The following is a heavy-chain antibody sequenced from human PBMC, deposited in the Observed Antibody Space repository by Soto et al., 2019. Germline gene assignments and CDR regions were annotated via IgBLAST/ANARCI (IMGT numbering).Heavy chain of an antibody. CDR3: ARCLPVVGADY. D-gene: IGHD2-15*01. J-gene: IGHJ4*02. CDR2: ISAYNGTT. V-gene: IGHV1-18*04. Sequence: QVQLVQSGAEVKKPGASVKVSCKASGYTFTSYGISWGRQAPGQGLEWIGWISAYNGTTNYAQKLQGRVTMTTDTPTSIAYMELRSLGSDATAVYYCARCLPVVGADYWGQGTLDTVST. CDR1: GYTFTSYG.